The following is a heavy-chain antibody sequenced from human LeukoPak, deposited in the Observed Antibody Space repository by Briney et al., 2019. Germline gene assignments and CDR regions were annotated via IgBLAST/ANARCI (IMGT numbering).Heavy chain of an antibody. V-gene: IGHV1-18*01. J-gene: IGHJ4*02. D-gene: IGHD2-2*01. Sequence: WASVKVSCKASGYTFTSYGISWVRQAPGQGLEWMGWISAYNGNTNYAQKLQGRVTMTTDTSTSTAYMELRSLRSDDTAVYYCARDRSWYCSSTSCYDHMDYWGQGTLVTVSS. CDR3: ARDRSWYCSSTSCYDHMDY. CDR2: ISAYNGNT. CDR1: GYTFTSYG.